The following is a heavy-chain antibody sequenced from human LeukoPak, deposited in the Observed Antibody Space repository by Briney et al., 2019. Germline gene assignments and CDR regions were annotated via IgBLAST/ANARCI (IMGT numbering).Heavy chain of an antibody. J-gene: IGHJ5*02. V-gene: IGHV4-59*01. Sequence: SSETLSLTCTVSGGSISSYYWSWIRQPPGKGLEWIGYIYYSGSTNYNPSLKSRVTISVDTSKNQFSLKLSSVTAADTAVYYCASHSGYGALDPWGQGTLVTVSS. CDR2: IYYSGST. D-gene: IGHD5-12*01. CDR3: ASHSGYGALDP. CDR1: GGSISSYY.